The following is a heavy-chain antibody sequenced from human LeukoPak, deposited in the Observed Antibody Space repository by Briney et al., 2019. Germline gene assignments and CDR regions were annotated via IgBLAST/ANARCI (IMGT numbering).Heavy chain of an antibody. J-gene: IGHJ4*02. V-gene: IGHV1-18*01. CDR1: GYTFSTYG. Sequence: ASVKVSCKASGYTFSTYGISWVRQAPGQGLEWMGWISAYNGHANYAQKFQGRVTMTTDTSTSTAYMELTSLTSDDTAVYYCARDKDLGAVAGTFDYWGQGTLVTVSS. CDR2: ISAYNGHA. CDR3: ARDKDLGAVAGTFDY. D-gene: IGHD6-19*01.